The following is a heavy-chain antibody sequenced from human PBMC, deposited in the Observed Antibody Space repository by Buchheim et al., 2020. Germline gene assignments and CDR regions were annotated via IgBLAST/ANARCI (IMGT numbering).Heavy chain of an antibody. CDR2: ISYDGSNK. Sequence: QVQLVESGGGVVQPGRSLRLSCAASGFTFSGYAMHWVRQAPGKGLEWVAVISYDGSNKYYADSVKGRFTISRDNSKNTLYLQINRLRAEETAVYYCARGGPGDYDSSGSRFDYWGQRTL. D-gene: IGHD3-22*01. V-gene: IGHV3-30*04. CDR3: ARGGPGDYDSSGSRFDY. J-gene: IGHJ4*02. CDR1: GFTFSGYA.